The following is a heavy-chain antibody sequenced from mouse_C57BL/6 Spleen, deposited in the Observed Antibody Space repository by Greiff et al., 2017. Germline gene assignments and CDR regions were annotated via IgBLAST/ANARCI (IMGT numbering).Heavy chain of an antibody. D-gene: IGHD2-1*01. V-gene: IGHV1-69*01. CDR3: ARLGNSLYFDY. CDR1: GYTFTSYW. J-gene: IGHJ2*01. CDR2: IDTSDSYT. Sequence: VQLQQPGAELVMPGASVKLSCKASGYTFTSYWMHWVKQRPGQGLEWIGEIDTSDSYTNYNQKFKGKSTLTVDKSSSTAYMQLSSLTSEDSAVYYCARLGNSLYFDYWGQGTTLTVSS.